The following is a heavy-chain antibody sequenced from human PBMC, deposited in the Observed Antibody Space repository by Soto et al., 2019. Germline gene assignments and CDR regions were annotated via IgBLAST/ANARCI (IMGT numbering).Heavy chain of an antibody. CDR1: GVTVGNNY. CDR2: TYSGGNT. Sequence: EVRLVESGGGLVQPGGSLRLSCAASGVTVGNNYMSWVRQAPGKGLEWVSVTYSGGNTRYEYSEKGRFTMSRDSTKNTVYWHMDSLRADDTAVYFCARNVPVTALGYWGQGSLVTVSS. V-gene: IGHV3-66*01. D-gene: IGHD4-17*01. J-gene: IGHJ4*02. CDR3: ARNVPVTALGY.